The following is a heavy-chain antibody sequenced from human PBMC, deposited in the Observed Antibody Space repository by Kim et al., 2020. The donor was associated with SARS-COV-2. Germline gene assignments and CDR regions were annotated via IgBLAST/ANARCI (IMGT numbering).Heavy chain of an antibody. CDR3: AGQNNYYDSSGYYFRYYYYYGRDV. V-gene: IGHV3-23*01. CDR1: GFTFSSYA. Sequence: GGSLRLSCAASGFTFSSYAMSWVRQAPGKGLEWVSAISGSGGSTYYADSVKGRFTISRDNSKNTLYLQMNSLRAEDTAVYYCAGQNNYYDSSGYYFRYYYYYGRDVWGQGTTVTVSS. CDR2: ISGSGGST. D-gene: IGHD3-22*01. J-gene: IGHJ6*02.